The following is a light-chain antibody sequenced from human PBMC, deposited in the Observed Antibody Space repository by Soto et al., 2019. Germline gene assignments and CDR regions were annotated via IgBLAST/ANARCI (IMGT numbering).Light chain of an antibody. Sequence: DIQMTQSTSTLSASVGDTVTTTCRASQSISSWLAWYQQKPGKAPKVLIYKASSLESGVPSRFSGSGSGTEFTLTISSLQPDDSATYYCQQYQSLWTFGQGTKVEIK. CDR1: QSISSW. V-gene: IGKV1-5*03. CDR3: QQYQSLWT. CDR2: KAS. J-gene: IGKJ1*01.